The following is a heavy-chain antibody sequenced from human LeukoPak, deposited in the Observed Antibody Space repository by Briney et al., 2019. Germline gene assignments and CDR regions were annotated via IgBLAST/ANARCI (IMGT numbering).Heavy chain of an antibody. Sequence: SGTLSLTYAVSGGSISSRNWWSWVRQPPGKGLEWIGEIYHSGSTNYNPSLKSRVTISVDKSKNQFSLKLSSVTAADTAVYYCARKNDYGDYVNAFDIWGQGTMVTVSS. CDR2: IYHSGST. D-gene: IGHD4-17*01. J-gene: IGHJ3*02. CDR3: ARKNDYGDYVNAFDI. V-gene: IGHV4-4*02. CDR1: GGSISSRNW.